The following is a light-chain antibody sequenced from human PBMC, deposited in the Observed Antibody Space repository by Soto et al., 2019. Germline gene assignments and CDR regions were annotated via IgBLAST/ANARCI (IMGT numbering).Light chain of an antibody. CDR3: QQRSSWPPWT. CDR1: QSVSSY. Sequence: EIVLTQSPATLSLSPGERATLSCRASQSVSSYLAWYQQKPGQPPRLLIYDASNRATGIPARFSGSGSGTDFTLTISSLEPEDFAVYYCQQRSSWPPWTFGQGTKVDIK. J-gene: IGKJ1*01. CDR2: DAS. V-gene: IGKV3-11*01.